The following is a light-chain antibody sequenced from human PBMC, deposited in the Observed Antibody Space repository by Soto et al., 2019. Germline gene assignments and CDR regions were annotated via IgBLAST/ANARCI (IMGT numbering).Light chain of an antibody. CDR3: QVWDTSSAHVV. V-gene: IGLV3-21*02. J-gene: IGLJ3*02. Sequence: SYELTQPPAVSVAPGQTATITCGGNNIGRKSVHWYQQTPGQAPILIVHDDSGRPSGIPERFSGSNAGNRATLTISRVEAGDEADYYCQVWDTSSAHVVFGGGTKLTVL. CDR2: DDS. CDR1: NIGRKS.